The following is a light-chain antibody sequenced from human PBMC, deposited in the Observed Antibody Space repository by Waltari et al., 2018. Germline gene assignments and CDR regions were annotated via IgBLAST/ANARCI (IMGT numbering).Light chain of an antibody. Sequence: QSALTQPPSASGSPGQSVTIHCTGTSSDVDGSNHVSWYQQHPGKAPKLMIYDVIKRPSGVPDRFSGSKSGNTASLTVSGLQAEDEADYYCSSYAGSNNLVFGGGTKLTVL. CDR3: SSYAGSNNLV. J-gene: IGLJ2*01. V-gene: IGLV2-8*01. CDR1: SSDVDGSNH. CDR2: DVI.